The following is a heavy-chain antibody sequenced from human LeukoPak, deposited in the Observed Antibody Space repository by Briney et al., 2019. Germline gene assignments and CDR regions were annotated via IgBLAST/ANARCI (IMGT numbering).Heavy chain of an antibody. CDR2: INPNSGGT. CDR3: ARGIAAAGTDY. D-gene: IGHD6-13*01. J-gene: IGHJ4*02. V-gene: IGHV1-2*02. Sequence: GASVKVSCKASGYTFTGYYMHWVRQAPGQGLEWMGWINPNSGGTNYAQKIQGRVTMTRDTSISTAYMELSRLRSDDTAVYYCARGIAAAGTDYWGQGTLVTVSS. CDR1: GYTFTGYY.